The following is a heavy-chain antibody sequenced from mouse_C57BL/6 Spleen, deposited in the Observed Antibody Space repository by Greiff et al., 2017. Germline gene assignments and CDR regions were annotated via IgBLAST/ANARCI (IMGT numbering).Heavy chain of an antibody. Sequence: QVQLQQSGAELVRPGASVTLSCKASGYTFTDYEMHWVKQTPVHGLEWIGAIDPETGGTAYNQKFKGRAILTADKSSSTAYMELRSLTSEDSAVYDCTRVRGWFLDYWGQGTTLTVSS. D-gene: IGHD2-3*01. V-gene: IGHV1-15*01. CDR3: TRVRGWFLDY. J-gene: IGHJ2*01. CDR2: IDPETGGT. CDR1: GYTFTDYE.